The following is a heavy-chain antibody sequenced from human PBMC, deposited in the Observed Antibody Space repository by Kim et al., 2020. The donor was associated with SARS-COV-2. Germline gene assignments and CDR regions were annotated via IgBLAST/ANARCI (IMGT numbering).Heavy chain of an antibody. CDR2: ISYDGSNK. CDR3: AKPRGSGYHDAFDI. D-gene: IGHD3-22*01. Sequence: GGSLRLSCAASGFTFSSYGMHWVRQAPGKGLEWVAVISYDGSNKYYADSVKGRFTISRDNSKNTLYLQMNSLRAEDTAVYYCAKPRGSGYHDAFDIWGQG. CDR1: GFTFSSYG. J-gene: IGHJ3*02. V-gene: IGHV3-30*18.